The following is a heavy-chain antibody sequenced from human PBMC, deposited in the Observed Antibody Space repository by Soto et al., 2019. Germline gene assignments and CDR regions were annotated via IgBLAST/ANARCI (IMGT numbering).Heavy chain of an antibody. CDR2: TYYRSKWYN. Sequence: SQTLSLTCAISGDSVSSNSAAWNWIRQSPSRGLEWLGRTYYRSKWYNDYAVSVKSRTTINPDTSKNQFSLQLNSVTPEDTAVYYCAREIAAAGRNYYYYGMDVWGQGTTVTVSS. CDR3: AREIAAAGRNYYYYGMDV. D-gene: IGHD6-13*01. J-gene: IGHJ6*02. CDR1: GDSVSSNSAA. V-gene: IGHV6-1*01.